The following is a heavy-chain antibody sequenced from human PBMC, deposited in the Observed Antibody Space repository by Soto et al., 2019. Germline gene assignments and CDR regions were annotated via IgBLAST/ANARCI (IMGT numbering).Heavy chain of an antibody. CDR1: GFSVRSNH. J-gene: IGHJ6*02. D-gene: IGHD1-1*01. CDR2: LYSGGST. V-gene: IGHV3-66*01. Sequence: EEQLVESGGGLVQPGRSRRLSCEASGFSVRSNHMTWVRQAPGKGLEWVSVLYSGGSTYYADSVQGRFTVSRDNSKNTLFLQMTSLRADDTAVYFCARDFMVTTGDYGLDVWGQGTTVIVSS. CDR3: ARDFMVTTGDYGLDV.